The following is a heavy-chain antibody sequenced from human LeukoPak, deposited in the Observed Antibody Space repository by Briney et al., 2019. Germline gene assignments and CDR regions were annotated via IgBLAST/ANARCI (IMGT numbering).Heavy chain of an antibody. Sequence: GESLKISCKGSGYSFTNYWIGWVRQMPGKGLEWMGIIYPGDSDTTYSPSFQGQVTISADKSISTAYLQWSSLRASDTAMYYCARPSRDGYTWVGYWGQGTLVTVSS. CDR2: IYPGDSDT. CDR3: ARPSRDGYTWVGY. D-gene: IGHD5-24*01. CDR1: GYSFTNYW. J-gene: IGHJ4*02. V-gene: IGHV5-51*01.